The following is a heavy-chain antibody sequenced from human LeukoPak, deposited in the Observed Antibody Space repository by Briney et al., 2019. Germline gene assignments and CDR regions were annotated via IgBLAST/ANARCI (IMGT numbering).Heavy chain of an antibody. CDR3: ARHIVVVPAAMTVSRYFDY. J-gene: IGHJ4*02. CDR2: INHSGST. CDR1: GGSFSGYY. D-gene: IGHD2-2*01. Sequence: SETLSLTCAVYGGSFSGYYWSWIRQPPGKGLEWIGEINHSGSTNYNPSLKSRVTISVDTSKNQFSLKLSSVTAADTAVYYCARHIVVVPAAMTVSRYFDYWGQGTLVTVSS. V-gene: IGHV4-34*01.